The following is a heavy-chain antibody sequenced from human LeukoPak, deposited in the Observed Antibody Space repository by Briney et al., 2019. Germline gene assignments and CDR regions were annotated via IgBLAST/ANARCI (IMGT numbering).Heavy chain of an antibody. CDR3: ARSAQSGYYSGRKFVAFDI. D-gene: IGHD3-22*01. CDR1: GGSISSSRDY. J-gene: IGHJ3*02. V-gene: IGHV4-39*07. CDR2: INHSGST. Sequence: PSETLSLTCTVSGGSISSSRDYWGWIRQPPGKGLEWIGEINHSGSTNYNPSLKSRVTISVDTSKNQFSLKLSSVTAADTAVYYCARSAQSGYYSGRKFVAFDIWGQGTMVTVPS.